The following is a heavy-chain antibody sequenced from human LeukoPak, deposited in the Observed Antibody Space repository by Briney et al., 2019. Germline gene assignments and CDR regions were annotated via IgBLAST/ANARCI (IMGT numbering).Heavy chain of an antibody. Sequence: SETLSLTCTVSGGSISSGGYYWSRIRQPPGKGLEWIGYIYYSGSTYYNPSLKSRVTISVDTSKNQFSLKLSSVTAADTAVYYCARFGGNSVGNYYFDYWGQGTLVTVSS. CDR3: ARFGGNSVGNYYFDY. J-gene: IGHJ4*02. D-gene: IGHD4-23*01. CDR2: IYYSGST. V-gene: IGHV4-31*03. CDR1: GGSISSGGYY.